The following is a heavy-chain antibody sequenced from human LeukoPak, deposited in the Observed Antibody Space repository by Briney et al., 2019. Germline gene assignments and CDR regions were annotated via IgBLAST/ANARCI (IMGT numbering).Heavy chain of an antibody. CDR2: INHSGST. Sequence: SETLSLTCAVYGGSFSGYYWSWIRQPPGKGLEWIGEINHSGSTNYNPSLKSRVTISVDTSKNQFSLKLSSVTAADTAVYYCASDYYVSSGYYDRRRYYFDYWGQGTLVTVSS. V-gene: IGHV4-34*01. CDR3: ASDYYVSSGYYDRRRYYFDY. J-gene: IGHJ4*02. CDR1: GGSFSGYY. D-gene: IGHD3-22*01.